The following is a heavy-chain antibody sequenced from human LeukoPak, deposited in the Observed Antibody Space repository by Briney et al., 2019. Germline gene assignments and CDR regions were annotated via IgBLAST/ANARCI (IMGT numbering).Heavy chain of an antibody. J-gene: IGHJ5*02. CDR3: ARSRQLTQRFGP. CDR2: INPNSGGT. V-gene: IGHV1-2*02. CDR1: GYTFTGYY. Sequence: ASVKVSCKASGYTFTGYYMHWVRQAPGQGLEWMGWINPNSGGTNYAQKFQGRVTMTRDTSISTAYMEPSRLRSDDTAVYYCARSRQLTQRFGPWGQGTLVTVSS. D-gene: IGHD4/OR15-4a*01.